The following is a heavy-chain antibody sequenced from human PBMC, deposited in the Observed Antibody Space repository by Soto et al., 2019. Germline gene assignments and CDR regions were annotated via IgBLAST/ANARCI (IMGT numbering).Heavy chain of an antibody. CDR1: GGSISNYY. CDR3: AYGSGITSPDAFDI. Sequence: QVQLQESGPGLVKPSETLSLTCTVSGGSISNYYWIWIRQPPGKGLDWIGYIYYSGSTNYNPSLKSRVTMSVDTPKNQFSLKLSSVTAADTAVYYCAYGSGITSPDAFDIWGQGTMVTVSS. D-gene: IGHD3-10*01. J-gene: IGHJ3*02. V-gene: IGHV4-59*01. CDR2: IYYSGST.